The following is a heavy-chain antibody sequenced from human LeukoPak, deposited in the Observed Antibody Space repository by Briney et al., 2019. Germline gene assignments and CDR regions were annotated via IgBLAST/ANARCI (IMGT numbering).Heavy chain of an antibody. CDR1: GGSISSGDYY. CDR3: ARWVDTAMVVGMDV. Sequence: SETLSLTCTVSGGSISSGDYYWSWIRQPPGKGLEWIGYIYYSGSTYCNPSLKSRVTISVDTSKNQFSLKLSSVTAADTAVYYCARWVDTAMVVGMDVWGQGTTVTVSS. V-gene: IGHV4-30-4*01. CDR2: IYYSGST. D-gene: IGHD5-18*01. J-gene: IGHJ6*02.